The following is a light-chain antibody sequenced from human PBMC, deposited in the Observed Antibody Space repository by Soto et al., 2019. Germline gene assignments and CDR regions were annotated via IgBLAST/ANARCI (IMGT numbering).Light chain of an antibody. CDR3: QQYNKWPPT. CDR1: QSIFSK. V-gene: IGKV3-15*01. J-gene: IGKJ4*01. Sequence: EIVWTPYPGTLSLYPRDRAALSCMASQSIFSKLAWYQQKVGQAPRLLIFGASTRATGIPARFNGSESGTEFTLTISSLQSEEFALYYCQQYNKWPPTVGGGTKVDIK. CDR2: GAS.